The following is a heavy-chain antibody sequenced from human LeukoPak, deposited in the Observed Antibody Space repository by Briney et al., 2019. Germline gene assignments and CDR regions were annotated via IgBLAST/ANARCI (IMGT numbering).Heavy chain of an antibody. CDR2: INHSGST. D-gene: IGHD2/OR15-2a*01. CDR3: ARDFRPGVFDY. CDR1: GGSFSGYY. J-gene: IGHJ4*02. V-gene: IGHV4-34*01. Sequence: SETLSLTCAVYGGSFSGYYWSWIRQPPGKGLEWIGEINHSGSTNYNPSLKSRVTISVDTSKNQFSLKLSSVTAADTAVYYRARDFRPGVFDYWGQGTLVTVSS.